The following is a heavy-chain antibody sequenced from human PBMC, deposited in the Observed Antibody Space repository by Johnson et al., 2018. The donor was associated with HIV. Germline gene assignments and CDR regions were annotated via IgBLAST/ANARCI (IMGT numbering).Heavy chain of an antibody. Sequence: QVQLVESGGGLVKPGGSLRLSCAASGFTFSDYYMSWIRQAPGKGLEWVSYISSSGSTIYYADSVKGRFTIPRDNATHPVDVQMNRLRPEAKAIDYCAKDLGANKDDEWATDYYDWSRAYPIPDPRAVVGAFDVWGQGTMVTVSS. J-gene: IGHJ3*01. D-gene: IGHD3-16*01. CDR2: ISSSGSTI. CDR1: GFTFSDYY. CDR3: AKDLGANKDDEWATDYYDWSRAYPIPDPRAVVGAFDV. V-gene: IGHV3-11*04.